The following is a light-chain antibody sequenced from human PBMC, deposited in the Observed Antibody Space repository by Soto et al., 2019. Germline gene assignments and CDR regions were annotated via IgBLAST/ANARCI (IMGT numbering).Light chain of an antibody. Sequence: EIVLTQSPGTLSLSPGERATLSCRASQSVSSRSLAWYQQKPGQAPRLLISGASSRATGISDRFSGSGSGTDFTLTISRLEPEDFAVYYCQQRTTWPPLTFGGGTTVEIK. J-gene: IGKJ4*01. CDR3: QQRTTWPPLT. CDR1: QSVSSRS. CDR2: GAS. V-gene: IGKV3D-20*02.